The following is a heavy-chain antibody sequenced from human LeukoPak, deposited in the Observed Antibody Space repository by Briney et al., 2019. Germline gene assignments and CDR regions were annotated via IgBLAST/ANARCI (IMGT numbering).Heavy chain of an antibody. D-gene: IGHD7-27*01. CDR1: GFTFSSYA. V-gene: IGHV3-74*01. CDR3: AGAGYYYYMDV. J-gene: IGHJ6*03. Sequence: GSLRLSCAASGFTFSSYAMSWVRQAPGKGLVWVSRINTDGSSTSYADSVKGRFTISRDNAKNTLYLQMNSLRAEDTAVYYCAGAGYYYYMDVWGKGTTVTVSS. CDR2: INTDGSST.